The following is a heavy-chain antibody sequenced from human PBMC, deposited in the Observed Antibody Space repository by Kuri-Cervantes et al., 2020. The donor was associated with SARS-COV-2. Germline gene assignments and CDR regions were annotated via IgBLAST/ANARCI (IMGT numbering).Heavy chain of an antibody. V-gene: IGHV3-30*02. J-gene: IGHJ4*02. CDR2: IRYDGSNK. Sequence: GESLKISCAASGFTFSSYGMHWVRQAPGKGLEWVALIRYDGSNKYYADSVKGRFTISRDNSKNTLYLQMNSLRAEDTAVYYCAKVTAATGYFDYWGQGTLVTVSS. D-gene: IGHD1-20*01. CDR3: AKVTAATGYFDY. CDR1: GFTFSSYG.